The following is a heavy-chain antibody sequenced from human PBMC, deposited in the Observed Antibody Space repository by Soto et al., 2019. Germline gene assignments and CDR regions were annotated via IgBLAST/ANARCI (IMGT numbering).Heavy chain of an antibody. CDR3: ARVSVAAAGNYYYYGMDV. Sequence: GGTLRLSCPASAFTFSSYAMHWVRQAPGKRLEWVAVISYDGSNKYYAESVEGRFTISIDNSKNTLYLQMNSLRAEDTAVYYFARVSVAAAGNYYYYGMDVWGQGTTVTVSS. CDR2: ISYDGSNK. J-gene: IGHJ6*02. V-gene: IGHV3-30-3*01. D-gene: IGHD6-13*01. CDR1: AFTFSSYA.